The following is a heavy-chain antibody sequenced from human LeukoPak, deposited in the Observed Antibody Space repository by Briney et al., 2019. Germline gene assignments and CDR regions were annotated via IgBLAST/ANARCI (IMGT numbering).Heavy chain of an antibody. J-gene: IGHJ4*02. CDR3: ARDVYSGYAPGGYFDY. CDR1: GFTFSSYW. V-gene: IGHV3-7*04. D-gene: IGHD5-12*01. Sequence: PGGSLRLSCAASGFTFSSYWMSWVRQAPGKGLEWVANIKQDGSEKYYVDSVKGRFTISRDNAKNSLYLQMNSLRAEDTAVYYCARDVYSGYAPGGYFDYWGQGTLVTVSS. CDR2: IKQDGSEK.